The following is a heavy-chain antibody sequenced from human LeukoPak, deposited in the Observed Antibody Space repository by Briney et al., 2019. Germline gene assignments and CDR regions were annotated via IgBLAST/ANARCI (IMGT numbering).Heavy chain of an antibody. CDR2: IYYSGST. J-gene: IGHJ3*02. CDR1: GGSFSSCY. CDR3: ARHEDIVVVVAAEDAFDI. D-gene: IGHD2-15*01. Sequence: SETLSLTCTVSGGSFSSCYRSWIRQPPGKGLAWIGYIYYSGSTNYNPSLKSRVTISVDTSKNQFSLKLSSVTAADTAVYYCARHEDIVVVVAAEDAFDIWGQGTMVTVSS. V-gene: IGHV4-59*08.